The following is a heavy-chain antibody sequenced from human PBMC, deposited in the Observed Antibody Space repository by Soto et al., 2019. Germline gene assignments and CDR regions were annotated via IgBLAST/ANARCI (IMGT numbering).Heavy chain of an antibody. V-gene: IGHV1-18*01. D-gene: IGHD2-2*01. CDR2: ISSFNVS. Sequence: QGQLVQSGAEVKKSGATVKVSCKASGFVFSSYGINWVRQAPGQGLEWMGWISSFNVSKYAQKFQDRVTLTTDTPTSTAYLELRGLKSDDTAVYYCARDLRGFCRSANWYGDFDYWGQGTLISVSS. CDR1: GFVFSSYG. J-gene: IGHJ4*02. CDR3: ARDLRGFCRSANWYGDFDY.